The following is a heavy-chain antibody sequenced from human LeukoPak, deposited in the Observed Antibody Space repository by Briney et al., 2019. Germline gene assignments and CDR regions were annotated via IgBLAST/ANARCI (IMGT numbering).Heavy chain of an antibody. Sequence: PGGSLRLSCAASGFTFSDAWMIWVRQAPGQGLEWVGRIKSRADGGTPDYAAPVTGRSTISRDDSNGTLFLQMNSLTTEDTAVYYCATQGLLDAFDIWGQGTMVIVSS. CDR3: ATQGLLDAFDI. CDR2: IKSRADGGTP. J-gene: IGHJ3*02. D-gene: IGHD3-22*01. V-gene: IGHV3-15*01. CDR1: GFTFSDAW.